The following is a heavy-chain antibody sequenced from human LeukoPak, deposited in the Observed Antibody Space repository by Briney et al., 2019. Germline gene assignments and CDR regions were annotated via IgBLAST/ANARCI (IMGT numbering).Heavy chain of an antibody. V-gene: IGHV3-11*01. J-gene: IGHJ4*02. CDR3: ARGSSPPDH. Sequence: GGSLRLSCAASGFTLSDYHMSWIRQAPGKGLEWVSDISGRGRSIYYADSVKGRFTISRDNAKNSLYLQMNSLRAEDTAVYYCARGSSPPDHWGQGTLVTVSS. CDR2: ISGRGRSI. CDR1: GFTLSDYH.